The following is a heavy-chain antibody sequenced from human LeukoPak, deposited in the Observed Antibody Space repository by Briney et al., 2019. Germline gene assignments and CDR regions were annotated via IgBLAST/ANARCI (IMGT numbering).Heavy chain of an antibody. Sequence: ASVKVSCKASGYTFTGYYMHWVRQAPGQGLEWMGWMNPNTGDTHYAQKFQGRVTMTRDTSISTASMDFRRLTSDDTAVYYCARGPALTDFWSGSRVGGTTRNNYMDVWGKGTTVTVSS. J-gene: IGHJ6*03. CDR1: GYTFTGYY. CDR3: ARGPALTDFWSGSRVGGTTRNNYMDV. D-gene: IGHD3-3*01. CDR2: MNPNTGDT. V-gene: IGHV1-2*02.